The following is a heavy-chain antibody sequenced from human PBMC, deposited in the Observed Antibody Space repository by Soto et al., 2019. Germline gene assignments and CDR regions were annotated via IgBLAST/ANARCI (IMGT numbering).Heavy chain of an antibody. V-gene: IGHV4-34*01. Sequence: QVQLQQCGAGPWRPLETLSLTCGVSGGSFSGYCCAWIRQSPWKGLEWIGAINDRGSINYNPSLKSRVTICVHMSKNSYTLKLRSVPDADRAVYYYARESHGMLTGSPWVSYFDLWGRGTLVTVSS. D-gene: IGHD3-9*01. CDR3: ARESHGMLTGSPWVSYFDL. CDR2: INDRGSI. CDR1: GGSFSGYC. J-gene: IGHJ2*01.